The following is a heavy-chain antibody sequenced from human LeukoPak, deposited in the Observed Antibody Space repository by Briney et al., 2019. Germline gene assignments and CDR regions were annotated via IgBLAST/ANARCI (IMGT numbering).Heavy chain of an antibody. CDR3: ARGGELPSAFDY. CDR2: IYRGGST. CDR1: GFTVSSNH. Sequence: GGSLRLSCAVSGFTVSSNHMSWVRQAPGKGLEWVSVIYRGGSTYYADSVKGRFTISRDNSKNTLFLQMDSLRAEDTAVYYCARGGELPSAFDYWGQGTLVTVSS. D-gene: IGHD1-26*01. V-gene: IGHV3-53*01. J-gene: IGHJ4*02.